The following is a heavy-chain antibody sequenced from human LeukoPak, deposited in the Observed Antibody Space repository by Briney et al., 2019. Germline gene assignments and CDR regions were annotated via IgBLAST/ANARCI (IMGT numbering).Heavy chain of an antibody. V-gene: IGHV3-23*03. CDR3: AKDRNIVVVVPDWFDP. D-gene: IGHD2-15*01. J-gene: IGHJ5*02. CDR2: IYSGGST. CDR1: GFTFSTYA. Sequence: GGSLRLSCAASGFTFSTYAMSWVRQAPGKGLEWVSVIYSGGSTYYADSVKGRFTISRDNSKNTLYLQMNSLRAEDTAVYYCAKDRNIVVVVPDWFDPWGQGTLVTVSS.